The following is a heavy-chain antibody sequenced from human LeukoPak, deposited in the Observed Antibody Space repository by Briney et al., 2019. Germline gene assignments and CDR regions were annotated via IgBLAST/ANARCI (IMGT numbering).Heavy chain of an antibody. D-gene: IGHD6-13*01. Sequence: SVKVSCKASGGTFSSYAISWVRQAPGQGLEWMGGIIPIFGTANYAQKFQGRVTITADESTSTAYMELRSLRSDDTAVYYCARVSSPEDYYYYYGMDVWGQGTTVTVSS. J-gene: IGHJ6*02. V-gene: IGHV1-69*13. CDR3: ARVSSPEDYYYYYGMDV. CDR1: GGTFSSYA. CDR2: IIPIFGTA.